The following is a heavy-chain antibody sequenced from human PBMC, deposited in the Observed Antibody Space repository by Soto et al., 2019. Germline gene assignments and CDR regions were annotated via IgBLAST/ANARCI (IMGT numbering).Heavy chain of an antibody. V-gene: IGHV4-34*01. Sequence: SETLSLTCAVYGGSFSGYYWSWIRQPPGKGLEWIGEINHSGSTNYNPSLKSRVTISVDTSKNQFSLKLSSVTAADTAVYYCARGATVTTYFDYWGQGTLVTVSS. CDR3: ARGATVTTYFDY. CDR2: INHSGST. J-gene: IGHJ4*02. CDR1: GGSFSGYY. D-gene: IGHD4-17*01.